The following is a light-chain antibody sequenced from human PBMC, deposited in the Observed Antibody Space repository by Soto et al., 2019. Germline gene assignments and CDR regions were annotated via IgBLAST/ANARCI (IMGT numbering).Light chain of an antibody. CDR2: KDD. Sequence: NFMLTQPHSVSESPGKTVPISCPGSSGSFASNYVQWYQQRPGSAPTTVIYKDDQRPSGVPDRFSGSIDSSSNSASLTISGLKTEDGADYYCQSYDSSNHVVFGGGTKLTVL. CDR3: QSYDSSNHVV. J-gene: IGLJ2*01. V-gene: IGLV6-57*02. CDR1: SGSFASNY.